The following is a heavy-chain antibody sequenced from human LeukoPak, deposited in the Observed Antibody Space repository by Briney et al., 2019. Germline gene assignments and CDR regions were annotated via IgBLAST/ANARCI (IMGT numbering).Heavy chain of an antibody. Sequence: GGSLRLSCAASGFTFSSYTMSWVRQAPGQGLEWVSAISGSGGSTYYADSVKGRFTISRDNSKNTLYLQMNSLRAEDTAVYYCAKDEYDYVWGSYPAPDYWGQGTLVTVSS. D-gene: IGHD3-16*02. CDR1: GFTFSSYT. CDR3: AKDEYDYVWGSYPAPDY. CDR2: ISGSGGST. J-gene: IGHJ4*02. V-gene: IGHV3-23*01.